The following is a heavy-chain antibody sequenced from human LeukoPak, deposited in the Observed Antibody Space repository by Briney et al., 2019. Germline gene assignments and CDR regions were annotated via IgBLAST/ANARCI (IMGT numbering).Heavy chain of an antibody. CDR3: ARRYDILPGPNWFDP. V-gene: IGHV5-10-1*01. CDR2: IDPSDSYT. Sequence: GESLKISCKGSGYSFTSYWISWVRQMPGKGLEWMGRIDPSDSYTNYSPSFQGHVTISADKSISTAYLQWSSLKASDTAMYYCARRYDILPGPNWFDPWGQGTLVTVSS. J-gene: IGHJ5*02. D-gene: IGHD3-9*01. CDR1: GYSFTSYW.